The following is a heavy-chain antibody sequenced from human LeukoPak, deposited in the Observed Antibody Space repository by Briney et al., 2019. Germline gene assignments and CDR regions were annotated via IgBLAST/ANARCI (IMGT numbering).Heavy chain of an antibody. V-gene: IGHV3-48*01. CDR1: GFTFSIYS. D-gene: IGHD3-3*01. CDR3: TKEVRFQIDY. Sequence: GRSLRLSCAASGFTFSIYSMNWVRQAPGKGLEWISYINSGGGTTYYADSVKGRFTISRDNAKNSLYLQMNSLRAEDTAVYYCTKEVRFQIDYWGQGTLVTVSA. CDR2: INSGGGTT. J-gene: IGHJ4*02.